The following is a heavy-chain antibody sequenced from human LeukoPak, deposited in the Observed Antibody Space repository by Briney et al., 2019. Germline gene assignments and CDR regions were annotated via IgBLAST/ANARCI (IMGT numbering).Heavy chain of an antibody. J-gene: IGHJ4*02. D-gene: IGHD2-2*02. CDR3: AKDSCSSTSCYSRD. Sequence: GGSLRLSCAASGFTFSSYGMHWVRQAPGKGLEWVAVISYDGSNKYYADSVKGRFTISRDNSKNTLYLQMSSLRAEDTAVYYCAKDSCSSTSCYSRDWGQGTLVTVSS. CDR2: ISYDGSNK. CDR1: GFTFSSYG. V-gene: IGHV3-30*18.